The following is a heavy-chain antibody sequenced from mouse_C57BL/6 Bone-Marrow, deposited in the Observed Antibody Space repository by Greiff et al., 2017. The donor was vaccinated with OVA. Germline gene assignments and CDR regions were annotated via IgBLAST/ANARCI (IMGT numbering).Heavy chain of an antibody. D-gene: IGHD2-12*01. J-gene: IGHJ3*01. Sequence: VQLVESGAELARPGASVKLSCKASGYTFTSYGISWVKQRTGQGLEWIGEIYPRSGNTYYNEKFKGKATLTADKSSSTAYMELRSLTSEDSAVYFCANLRRGPWFAYWGQGTLVTVSA. CDR1: GYTFTSYG. CDR2: IYPRSGNT. V-gene: IGHV1-81*01. CDR3: ANLRRGPWFAY.